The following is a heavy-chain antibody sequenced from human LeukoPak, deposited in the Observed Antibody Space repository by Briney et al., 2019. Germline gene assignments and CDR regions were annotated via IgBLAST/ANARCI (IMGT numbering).Heavy chain of an antibody. J-gene: IGHJ4*02. Sequence: GGSLRLFCAASGFTFSSYSMNWVRQAPGKGLEWVSSISSSSSYIYYADSVKGRFTISRDNAKNSLYLQMNSLRAEDTAVYYCARDFPKDYDILTGYLNFDYWGQGTLVTVSS. CDR1: GFTFSSYS. CDR3: ARDFPKDYDILTGYLNFDY. V-gene: IGHV3-21*01. D-gene: IGHD3-9*01. CDR2: ISSSSSYI.